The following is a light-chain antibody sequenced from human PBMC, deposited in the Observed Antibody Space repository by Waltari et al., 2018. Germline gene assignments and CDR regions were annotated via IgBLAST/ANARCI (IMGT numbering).Light chain of an antibody. V-gene: IGLV2-8*01. Sequence: QSALTQPPSASGSPGQSVTISCTGTASDVGGYRYVSWCQQHPGKAPNLIIFDVCKRPHQPPDQPPTLIISEPGTRPAGVPGRFSGSKSGNTASLTVSGLQAEDEADYYCSSYAGSNNYVFGTGTKVTVL. CDR2: DVC. CDR3: SSYAGSNNYV. CDR1: ASDVGGYRY. J-gene: IGLJ1*01.